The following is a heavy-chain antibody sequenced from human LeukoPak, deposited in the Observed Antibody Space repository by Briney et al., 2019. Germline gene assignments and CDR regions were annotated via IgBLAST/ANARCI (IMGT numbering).Heavy chain of an antibody. V-gene: IGHV1-18*01. CDR1: GYIFNNYG. CDR2: IASFDNGNT. Sequence: ASVKVSCKASGYIFNNYGITWVRQAPGQGLEWMGWIASFDNGNTKYAQKFVDRVTMTKDKSTSTAYMDLKSLTSDDTAIYYCARVHEVYANSLYYLYYMDVWGKGTTVTVSS. J-gene: IGHJ6*03. D-gene: IGHD2-8*01. CDR3: ARVHEVYANSLYYLYYMDV.